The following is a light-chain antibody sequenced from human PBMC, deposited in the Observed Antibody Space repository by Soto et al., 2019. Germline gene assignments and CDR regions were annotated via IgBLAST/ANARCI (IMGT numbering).Light chain of an antibody. CDR1: SSDVGGYDY. V-gene: IGLV2-8*01. CDR2: DVS. Sequence: QSVLTQPPSASGSPGQSVAISCTVTSSDVGGYDYVSWYQQHPGKAPKLMIYDVSKRPSGVPDRFSGSKSGNTASLTVSGLQAVDEDDYYCNSYAGTHIVFRTGTKVTVL. J-gene: IGLJ1*01. CDR3: NSYAGTHIV.